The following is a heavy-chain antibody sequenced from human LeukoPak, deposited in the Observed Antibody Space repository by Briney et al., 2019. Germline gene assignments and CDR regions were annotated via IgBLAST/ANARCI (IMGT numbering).Heavy chain of an antibody. D-gene: IGHD3-22*01. Sequence: SETLSLTCTVSGGSISSYYWSWIRQPPGKGLEWIGNIYYLGATSYNPSLKSGVTISLDTPKNQFSLKLTSVTAADSAIYYCARNYYDDSGSFATYWYFDLWGRGTLVTVSS. CDR3: ARNYYDDSGSFATYWYFDL. CDR2: IYYLGAT. J-gene: IGHJ2*01. CDR1: GGSISSYY. V-gene: IGHV4-59*01.